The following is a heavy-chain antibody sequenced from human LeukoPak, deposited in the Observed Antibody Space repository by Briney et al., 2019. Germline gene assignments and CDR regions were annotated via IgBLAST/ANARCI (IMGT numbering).Heavy chain of an antibody. CDR3: ARGTTDGFDY. J-gene: IGHJ4*02. V-gene: IGHV4-59*01. Sequence: PSETLSLTCTVSGGSISSYYWSWIRQPPGKGLNWMGYIYYSGSTNYNPSLKSRVTISVDTSKNQFSLKLSSVTAADTAVYYCARGTTDGFDYWGQGTLVTVSS. CDR1: GGSISSYY. CDR2: IYYSGST. D-gene: IGHD1-14*01.